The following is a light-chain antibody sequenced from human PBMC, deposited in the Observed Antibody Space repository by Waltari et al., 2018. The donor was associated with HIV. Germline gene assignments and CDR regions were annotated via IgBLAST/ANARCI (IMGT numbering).Light chain of an antibody. CDR2: DNS. V-gene: IGLV3-21*02. CDR1: NIGVRS. J-gene: IGLJ2*01. Sequence: SYELTQPPSMSVAAGQAARFTCGGHNIGVRSVHWYQKRPGQAPVLVVYDNSNRPPGTHDRISGSNSRNTATLTSSRVEAGDEAEYYCQVWDNIGDRVVFGGGTKLTVL. CDR3: QVWDNIGDRVV.